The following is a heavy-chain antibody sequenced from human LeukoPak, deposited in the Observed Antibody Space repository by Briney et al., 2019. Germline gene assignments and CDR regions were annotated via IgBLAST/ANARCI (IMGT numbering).Heavy chain of an antibody. CDR2: ITSGHST. CDR3: AKDYPECTGTTCSGEAFFDY. V-gene: IGHV3-23*01. J-gene: IGHJ4*02. D-gene: IGHD2-2*01. Sequence: GGSLRLSCAAPRFTFSNYAMSWVRQAAGKGLEWVSGITSGHSTFYADSAKGRFTISRDNSKNTVYMQMNSLRAEDTAVYYCAKDYPECTGTTCSGEAFFDYWGQGTLVTVSS. CDR1: RFTFSNYA.